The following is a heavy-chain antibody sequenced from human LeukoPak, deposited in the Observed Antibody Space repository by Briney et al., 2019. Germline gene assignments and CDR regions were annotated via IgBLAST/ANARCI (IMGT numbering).Heavy chain of an antibody. J-gene: IGHJ3*02. CDR3: ARALEYTYGPDAFDI. D-gene: IGHD5-18*01. CDR2: INAGNGNT. Sequence: ASVKVSCKASGYTFTLYTMHWVRQAPGQRLEWMCWINAGNGNTKYSQKFQGRVTITRDTSTSTAYMELSSLRSGDTAVYYCARALEYTYGPDAFDIWGQGTMVTVSS. CDR1: GYTFTLYT. V-gene: IGHV1-3*01.